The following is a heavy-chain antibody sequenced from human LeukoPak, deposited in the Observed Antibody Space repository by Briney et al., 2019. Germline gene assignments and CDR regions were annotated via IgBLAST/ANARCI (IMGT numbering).Heavy chain of an antibody. V-gene: IGHV3-48*01. Sequence: GGSLRLSCVASGFSFSIYDMNWVRQAPGKGLEWLSNIRSSGGTIYYADSVKGRFTVSRDNAKSSLYLQMNSLRVDDTAVYYCARSHCTTTTCFHPLGSFHIWGQGTMVTVSS. J-gene: IGHJ3*02. CDR1: GFSFSIYD. D-gene: IGHD2-2*01. CDR2: IRSSGGTI. CDR3: ARSHCTTTTCFHPLGSFHI.